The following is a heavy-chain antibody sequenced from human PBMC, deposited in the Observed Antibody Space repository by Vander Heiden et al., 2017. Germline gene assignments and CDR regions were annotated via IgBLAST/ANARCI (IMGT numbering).Heavy chain of an antibody. J-gene: IGHJ4*02. CDR2: IIPIFGTS. Sequence: KASGGTFTNYAISWVRQARGQGLEWMGGIIPIFGTSTYIQKFQGRVTITADKSTSTAYMELSSLRSDDTAVYYCATRSYCGGDCYGGAESHWGQGTLVTVSS. D-gene: IGHD2-21*02. CDR1: GGTFTNYA. CDR3: ATRSYCGGDCYGGAESH. V-gene: IGHV1-69*06.